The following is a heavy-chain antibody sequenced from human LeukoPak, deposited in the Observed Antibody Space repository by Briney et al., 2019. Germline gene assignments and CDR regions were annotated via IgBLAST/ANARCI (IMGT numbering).Heavy chain of an antibody. CDR3: ASGGSEAVRFDC. CDR1: GGTFSSYA. J-gene: IGHJ4*02. D-gene: IGHD2-15*01. Sequence: GASVKVSCKASGGTFSSYAISWVRQAPGQGLEWMGGIIPIFGTANYAQKFQGRVTITADKSTSTAYMELSSLRSEDTAVYYCASGGSEAVRFDCWGQGTLVTVSS. V-gene: IGHV1-69*06. CDR2: IIPIFGTA.